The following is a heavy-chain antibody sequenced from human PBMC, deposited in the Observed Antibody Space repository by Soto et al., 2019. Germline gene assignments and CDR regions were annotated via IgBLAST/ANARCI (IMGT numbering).Heavy chain of an antibody. CDR2: YDREKGET. Sequence: GASVKVSCKVSGYSLTELSIHWVRQAPGEGLEWMGGYDREKGETIYAQKIQGRVTRTEDSPADTPYMQLRSLRSEDTAVYYCAIEVGRGNQFDLWGRGTMVTVSS. V-gene: IGHV1-24*01. D-gene: IGHD3-3*01. J-gene: IGHJ5*02. CDR1: GYSLTELS. CDR3: AIEVGRGNQFDL.